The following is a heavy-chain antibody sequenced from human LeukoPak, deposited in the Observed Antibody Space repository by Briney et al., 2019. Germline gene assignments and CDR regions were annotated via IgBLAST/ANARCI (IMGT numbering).Heavy chain of an antibody. V-gene: IGHV4-34*01. D-gene: IGHD3-10*01. CDR1: GGSFSGYY. J-gene: IGHJ6*03. CDR3: ARGGSYYYGSGSYYSYYYYYMDV. CDR2: INHSGST. Sequence: SETLSLTCAVYGGSFSGYYWSWIRQPPGKGLEWIGEINHSGSTNYNPSLKSRVTISVDTSKNQFSLKLSSVTAADTAVYYCARGGSYYYGSGSYYSYYYYYMDVWGKGTTVTVSS.